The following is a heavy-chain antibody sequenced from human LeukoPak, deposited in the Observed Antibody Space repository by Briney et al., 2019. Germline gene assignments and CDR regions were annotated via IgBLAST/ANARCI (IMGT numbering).Heavy chain of an antibody. CDR1: GFTFSSYA. D-gene: IGHD1-26*01. Sequence: GGSLRLSCAASGFTFSSYAMHWVRQASGKGLEWVAVVSYDGSNKYYADSVKGRFTITRDISKNTLYLQMNSLRAEDTAVYYCARASGSYYSGAFDIWGQGTMVTVSS. J-gene: IGHJ3*02. V-gene: IGHV3-30-3*01. CDR3: ARASGSYYSGAFDI. CDR2: VSYDGSNK.